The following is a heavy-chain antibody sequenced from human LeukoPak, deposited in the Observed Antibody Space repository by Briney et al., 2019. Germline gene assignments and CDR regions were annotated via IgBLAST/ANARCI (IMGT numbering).Heavy chain of an antibody. CDR3: AREITTRWDAFDI. D-gene: IGHD4-11*01. CDR2: INWNGGST. V-gene: IGHV3-20*04. J-gene: IGHJ3*02. CDR1: GFTFSSYS. Sequence: PGGSLRLSCAASGFTFSSYSMNWARQAPGKGLEWVSGINWNGGSTGYADSVKGRFTISRDNVKNSLYLQIISLRAEDTALYYCAREITTRWDAFDIWGQGTMVTVSS.